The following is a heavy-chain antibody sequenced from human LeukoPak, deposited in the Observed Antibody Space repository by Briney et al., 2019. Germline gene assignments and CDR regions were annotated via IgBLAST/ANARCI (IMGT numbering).Heavy chain of an antibody. V-gene: IGHV1-69*13. D-gene: IGHD3-10*01. CDR1: GGTFSSYA. J-gene: IGHJ6*02. Sequence: SVKVSCKASGGTFSSYAISWVRQAPGQGLEWMGGIIPIFGTANYAQKFQGRVTITADESTSTAYMELSSLRSEDTAVYYCARDQITMVRGVVYYYGMDVWGQGTTVTVSS. CDR3: ARDQITMVRGVVYYYGMDV. CDR2: IIPIFGTA.